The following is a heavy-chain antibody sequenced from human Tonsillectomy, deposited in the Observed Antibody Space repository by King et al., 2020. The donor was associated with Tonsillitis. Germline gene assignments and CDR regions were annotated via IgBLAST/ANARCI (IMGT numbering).Heavy chain of an antibody. CDR2: IYYSGST. CDR3: ARDSGSYEIDS. D-gene: IGHD1-26*01. J-gene: IGHJ4*02. Sequence: LQESGPGLVKPSETLSLTCTVSGGSISSYYWSWIRQPPGKGLEWIGYIYYSGSTNYNPSLKRRVTISVETSKNQFSLKLSSVTAADTAVYYCARDSGSYEIDSWGQGTLVTVSS. CDR1: GGSISSYY. V-gene: IGHV4-59*01.